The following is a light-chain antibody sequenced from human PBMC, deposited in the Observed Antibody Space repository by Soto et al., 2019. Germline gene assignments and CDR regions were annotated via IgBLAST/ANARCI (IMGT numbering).Light chain of an antibody. CDR2: AAA. Sequence: DIQITQSPSSLSSSVGDRVTITCRASQNIRSYVNWYQQKAGKAPNLLIYAAASLQSGVPARFRGFGAGTDFTLTITSLQAEDFATYYCQQSYSPPWTFGQGTKVDIK. J-gene: IGKJ1*01. CDR3: QQSYSPPWT. CDR1: QNIRSY. V-gene: IGKV1-39*01.